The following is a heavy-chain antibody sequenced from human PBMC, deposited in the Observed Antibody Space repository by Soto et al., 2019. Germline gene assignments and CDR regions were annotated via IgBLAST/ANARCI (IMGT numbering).Heavy chain of an antibody. CDR3: AKWYCSGGSCYPTFDS. Sequence: QPGGSRRRSWAGSGFTLKTYRMSGGRQAPGKGLEWVSGISGSGGSTYYTDSVKGRFTMSRDNSKNTLYLQMNSLRAEDTAVYYCAKWYCSGGSCYPTFDSWGQGTLVTVSS. V-gene: IGHV3-23*01. J-gene: IGHJ4*02. D-gene: IGHD2-15*01. CDR2: ISGSGGST. CDR1: GFTLKTYR.